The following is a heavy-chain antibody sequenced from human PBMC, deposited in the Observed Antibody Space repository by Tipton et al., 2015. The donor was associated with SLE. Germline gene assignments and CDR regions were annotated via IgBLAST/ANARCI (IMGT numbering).Heavy chain of an antibody. J-gene: IGHJ4*02. V-gene: IGHV1-69*09. Sequence: QVQLVQSGPEVKMPGSSVKVSCRASGGTFGHYTISWVRQAPGQGLEWMGRIIPLIGVVNYGRKSPDRVTITADKSTSIAFLELSSLRFEDTAVYYCAREDTSAPGVHFELWGQGTLVTVSS. CDR2: IIPLIGVV. D-gene: IGHD3-3*01. CDR3: AREDTSAPGVHFEL. CDR1: GGTFGHYT.